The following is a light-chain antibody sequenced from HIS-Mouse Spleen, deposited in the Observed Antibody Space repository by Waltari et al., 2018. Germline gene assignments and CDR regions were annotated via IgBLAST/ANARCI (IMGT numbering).Light chain of an antibody. CDR1: SSDVGGYNY. V-gene: IGLV2-11*01. Sequence: QSALTQPRSVSGSPGQSVTISCTGTSSDVGGYNYVSWYQQHPGKAPKLMIYDVSKRPCGVPDGFSGSKSGNTASLTISGLQAEDEADYYCCSYAGSYTFPYVFGTGTKVTVL. CDR2: DVS. J-gene: IGLJ1*01. CDR3: CSYAGSYTFPYV.